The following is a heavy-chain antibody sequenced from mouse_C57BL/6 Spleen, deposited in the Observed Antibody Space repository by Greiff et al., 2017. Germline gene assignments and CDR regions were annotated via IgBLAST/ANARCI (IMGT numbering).Heavy chain of an antibody. CDR3: ARTVYYAMDY. V-gene: IGHV5-17*01. Sequence: EVQVVESGGGLVKPGGSLKLSCAASGFTFSDYGMHWVRQAPEKGLEWVAYISSGSSTIYYADTVKGRFTIPRDNAKNTLFLQMTSLRSEDTAMYYCARTVYYAMDYWGQGTSVTVSS. CDR2: ISSGSSTI. J-gene: IGHJ4*01. CDR1: GFTFSDYG.